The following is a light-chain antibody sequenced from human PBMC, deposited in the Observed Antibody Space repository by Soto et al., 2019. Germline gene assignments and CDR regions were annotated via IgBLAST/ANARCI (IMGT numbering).Light chain of an antibody. J-gene: IGLJ3*02. CDR3: QSYDSSLSGGV. V-gene: IGLV1-40*01. Sequence: QSVLTQPPSVSGAPGQRVTISCTGSSSNIGAGYDVYWYQQLPGTAPKLLIYGNNNRPSGVPDRFSGSKSGTSASLAITGLQAEDEADYYCQSYDSSLSGGVFGGGTKVTVL. CDR2: GNN. CDR1: SSNIGAGYD.